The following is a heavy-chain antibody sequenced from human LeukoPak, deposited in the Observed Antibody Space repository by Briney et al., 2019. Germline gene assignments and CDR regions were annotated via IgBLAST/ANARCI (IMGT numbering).Heavy chain of an antibody. CDR1: GASISNYY. CDR3: AKKDGGAFDV. Sequence: SEALSLTCSVSGASISNYYWNWIRQPPGKGLEWVGILYHSGDTKYNPSLKSRVSISVDRSKNQFSLNLSSVTAADTAVYYCAKKDGGAFDVWGQGKLV. V-gene: IGHV4-59*08. J-gene: IGHJ3*01. CDR2: LYHSGDT.